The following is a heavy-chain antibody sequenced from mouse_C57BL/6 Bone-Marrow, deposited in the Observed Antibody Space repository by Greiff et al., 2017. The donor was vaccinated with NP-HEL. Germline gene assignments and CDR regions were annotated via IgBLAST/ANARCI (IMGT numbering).Heavy chain of an antibody. CDR1: GYAFSSSW. D-gene: IGHD2-3*01. CDR2: IYPGDGDT. CDR3: ARWLLGAMDY. J-gene: IGHJ4*01. Sequence: QVQLQQSGPELVKPGASVKISCKASGYAFSSSWMNWVKRRPGKGLEWIGRIYPGDGDTNYNGKFKGKATLTADKSSSTAYMQLSSLTSEDSAVYFCARWLLGAMDYWGQGTSVTVSS. V-gene: IGHV1-82*01.